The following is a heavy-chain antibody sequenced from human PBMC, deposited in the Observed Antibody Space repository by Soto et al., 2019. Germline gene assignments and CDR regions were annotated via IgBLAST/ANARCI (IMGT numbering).Heavy chain of an antibody. CDR3: ARDDEYSGNGMDV. V-gene: IGHV3-33*01. J-gene: IGHJ6*04. D-gene: IGHD3-10*01. CDR2: ILNDGSNR. CDR1: GFTFSNYG. Sequence: QVQLVESGGGVVQPGRSLRLSCAASGFTFSNYGMHWVRQAPGKGLEWVAVILNDGSNRYHADSVKDRFTISRDNSKNMLYLQMNSRRAEDTGVYYCARDDEYSGNGMDVWGEGTTVTVSP.